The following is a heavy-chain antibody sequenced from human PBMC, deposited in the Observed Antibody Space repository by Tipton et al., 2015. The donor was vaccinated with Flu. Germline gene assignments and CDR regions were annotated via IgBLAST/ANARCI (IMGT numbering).Heavy chain of an antibody. CDR3: ARDTSLQR. CDR2: IYYSGIT. J-gene: IGHJ1*01. CDR1: GASISSSY. V-gene: IGHV4-59*01. Sequence: PSLTCTVSGASISSSYWSWIRQAPGKGLVWIGHIYYSGITNYNPSLKSRITISVDTSKNQFSLRLSSVTAADTAVYYCARDTSLQRWGQGTLVTVS.